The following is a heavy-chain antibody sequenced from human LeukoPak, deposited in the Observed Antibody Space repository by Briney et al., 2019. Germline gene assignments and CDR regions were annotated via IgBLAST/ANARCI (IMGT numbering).Heavy chain of an antibody. CDR1: GFTFSSYS. J-gene: IGHJ4*02. V-gene: IGHV3-21*01. CDR2: MSSGSIFI. CDR3: AREDYYFDSSGTHYFAY. D-gene: IGHD3-22*01. Sequence: GGSLRVSCAASGFTFSSYSMNWGRQAPGKGLEGVSSMSSGSIFIYYAYSVKGRFTISRHDSRNTLFLQMNSLRAEDTAVYYCAREDYYFDSSGTHYFAYWGQATLVTVSS.